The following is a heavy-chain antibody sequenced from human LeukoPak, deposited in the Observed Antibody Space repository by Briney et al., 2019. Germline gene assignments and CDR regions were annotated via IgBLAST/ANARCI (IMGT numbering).Heavy chain of an antibody. J-gene: IGHJ4*02. D-gene: IGHD6-19*01. V-gene: IGHV3-74*01. Sequence: GGSLRLSCAASGFTFSSYWMHWVRQAPGKGLVWVSRINSDGSSTSYADSVKGRFTISRDNAKNTLYLQMNSLRAEDTAAYYCARDRRAVAGTGPFDYWGQGTLVTVSS. CDR2: INSDGSST. CDR3: ARDRRAVAGTGPFDY. CDR1: GFTFSSYW.